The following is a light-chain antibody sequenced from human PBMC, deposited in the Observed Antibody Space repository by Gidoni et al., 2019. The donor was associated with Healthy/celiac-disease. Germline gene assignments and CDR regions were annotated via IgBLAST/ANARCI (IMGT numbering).Light chain of an antibody. CDR3: QQYDNLPMYT. CDR1: QDISNY. V-gene: IGKV1-33*01. J-gene: IGKJ2*01. CDR2: D. Sequence: DIQMTQSPSSLSASVGDRVTITCQASQDISNYLNWYQQKPGKAPKLLIYDASRFSGSGSGTDFTFTISSLQPEDIATYYCQQYDNLPMYTFXXXTKLEIK.